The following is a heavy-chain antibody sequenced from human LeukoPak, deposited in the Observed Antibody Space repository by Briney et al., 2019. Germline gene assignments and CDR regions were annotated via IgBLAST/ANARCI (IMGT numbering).Heavy chain of an antibody. V-gene: IGHV3-33*01. CDR3: ARGQYYYDSSGYSHFDY. CDR1: GFTFSSYG. CDR2: IWYDGSNK. D-gene: IGHD3-22*01. J-gene: IGHJ4*02. Sequence: GGSLRLSCAASGFTFSSYGMHWVRQAPGKGLEWVAVIWYDGSNKYYADSVKGRFTISRDNSKNTLYLQMNSLRAEDTAVYYCARGQYYYDSSGYSHFDYWGQGTLVTVSS.